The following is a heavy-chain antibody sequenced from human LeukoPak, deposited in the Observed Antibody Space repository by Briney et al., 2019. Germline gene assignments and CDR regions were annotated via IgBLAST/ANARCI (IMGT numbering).Heavy chain of an antibody. V-gene: IGHV4-34*01. J-gene: IGHJ6*03. CDR1: GGSFSGYY. Sequence: SETLSLTCAVYGGSFSGYYWSWIRQPPGKGLEWIGEINHSGSTNYNPSLKSRVTISVDTSKNQFPLKLSSVTAADTAVYYCAGLDISDYYMDVWGKGTTVTISS. CDR2: INHSGST. CDR3: AGLDISDYYMDV. D-gene: IGHD2-2*03.